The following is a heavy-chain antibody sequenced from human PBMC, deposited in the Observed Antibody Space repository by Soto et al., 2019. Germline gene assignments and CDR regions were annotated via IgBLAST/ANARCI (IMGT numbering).Heavy chain of an antibody. Sequence: ASVKVSCKASGYTFTSYGISWVRQAPGQGLEWMGWISAYNGNTNYAQKLQGRVTMTTDTSTSTAYMELRSLRSDDTAVYYCARGTTWSGVRSSRQPGDYWGQGTLVTVSS. V-gene: IGHV1-18*01. CDR1: GYTFTSYG. J-gene: IGHJ4*02. CDR2: ISAYNGNT. CDR3: ARGTTWSGVRSSRQPGDY. D-gene: IGHD2-2*01.